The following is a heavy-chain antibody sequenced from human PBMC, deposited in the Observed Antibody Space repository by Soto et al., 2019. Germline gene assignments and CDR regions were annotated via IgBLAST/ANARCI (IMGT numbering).Heavy chain of an antibody. J-gene: IGHJ4*02. CDR2: ISGSGDRI. Sequence: LRLSCAASGFTFNTNGMSWVRQAPGKGLEWVSVISGSGDRIYYVGSVKGRFTVSRDNSENTVYLQMNTLRVEDTALYYCAKVGAYSEYYFDSWGQGTLVTVSS. CDR1: GFTFNTNG. D-gene: IGHD3-16*01. CDR3: AKVGAYSEYYFDS. V-gene: IGHV3-23*01.